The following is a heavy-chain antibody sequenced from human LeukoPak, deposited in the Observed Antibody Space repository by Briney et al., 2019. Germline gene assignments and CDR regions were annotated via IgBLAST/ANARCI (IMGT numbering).Heavy chain of an antibody. V-gene: IGHV3-48*02. D-gene: IGHD2-2*01. CDR3: ARDVLSYGDSGVDY. Sequence: GGSLRLSCAASGFTFSSYTMTWVRQAPGKGLEWVSYISGSSTTIYYADSVKGRFTISRDNAKNSLYLQMNSLRDEDTAVYYCARDVLSYGDSGVDYWGQGTVVADSS. J-gene: IGHJ4*02. CDR2: ISGSSTTI. CDR1: GFTFSSYT.